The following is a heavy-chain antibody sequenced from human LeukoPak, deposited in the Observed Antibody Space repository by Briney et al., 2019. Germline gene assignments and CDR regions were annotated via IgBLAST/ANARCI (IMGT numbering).Heavy chain of an antibody. J-gene: IGHJ6*03. CDR2: IRSKANSYAT. CDR3: TLLPRYCTNGVCSRDHYYYYMDV. D-gene: IGHD2-8*01. CDR1: GFTFSGSA. Sequence: GGSLRLSCAASGFTFSGSAMHWVRQASGKGLEWVGRIRSKANSYATAYAASVKGRFTISRDDSKNTAYLQMNSLKTEDTAVYYCTLLPRYCTNGVCSRDHYYYYMDVWGKGTTVTVSS. V-gene: IGHV3-73*01.